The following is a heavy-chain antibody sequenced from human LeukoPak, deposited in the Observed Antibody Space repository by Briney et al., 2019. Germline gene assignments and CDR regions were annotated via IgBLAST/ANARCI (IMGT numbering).Heavy chain of an antibody. CDR3: AKRGSTTYHFDS. D-gene: IGHD2-2*01. CDR2: ISGNGVGT. CDR1: VFTFSNFA. Sequence: GGSLRLSCAASVFTFSNFAMRWVRQAPGKGLEWVSSISGNGVGTYYADSVKGRFTISRDNSKNSLNLQMHSLRVEDTAVYYCAKRGSTTYHFDSWGQGTLVTVSS. J-gene: IGHJ4*02. V-gene: IGHV3-23*01.